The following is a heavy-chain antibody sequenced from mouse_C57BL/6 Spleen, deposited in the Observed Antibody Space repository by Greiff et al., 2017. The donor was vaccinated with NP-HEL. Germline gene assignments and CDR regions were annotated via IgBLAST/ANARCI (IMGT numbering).Heavy chain of an antibody. V-gene: IGHV1-39*01. CDR1: GYSFTDYN. Sequence: VQLQQSGPELVKPGASVKISCKASGYSFTDYNMHWVKQSHGKGLEWIGVINPNYGYTSYNQKFKGKATLTVDQSSSTAYMQLNSLTSEDSAVYYCARRFDYGSMGAMDYWGQGTSVTVSS. CDR2: INPNYGYT. CDR3: ARRFDYGSMGAMDY. J-gene: IGHJ4*01. D-gene: IGHD1-1*01.